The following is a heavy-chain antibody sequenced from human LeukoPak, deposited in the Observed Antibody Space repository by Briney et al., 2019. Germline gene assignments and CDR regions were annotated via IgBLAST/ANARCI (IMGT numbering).Heavy chain of an antibody. J-gene: IGHJ1*01. CDR1: GDSISTSNYY. Sequence: SETLSLTCTVSGDSISTSNYYWGWIRQPPGKGLQWIASIYYSGNTYYNPSLKSRVTISVDTSKNQFSLKMKSVTAADTAVYYCARATNYYDSSGYPGAEYFQHWGQGTLVTVSS. CDR2: IYYSGNT. V-gene: IGHV4-39*07. D-gene: IGHD3-22*01. CDR3: ARATNYYDSSGYPGAEYFQH.